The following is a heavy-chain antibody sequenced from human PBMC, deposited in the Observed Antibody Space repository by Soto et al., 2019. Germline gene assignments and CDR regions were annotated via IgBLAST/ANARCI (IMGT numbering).Heavy chain of an antibody. CDR2: INHSGST. CDR1: GGSFSGYY. Sequence: SETLSLTCAVYGGSFSGYYWSWIRQPPVRGLEWIGEINHSGSTNYNPSLKSRVSISVDTSKNPFSLKLSSVTAADTAVYYCARIQGQRWRQFNWFDPWGQGTLVTVSS. J-gene: IGHJ5*02. CDR3: ARIQGQRWRQFNWFDP. V-gene: IGHV4-34*01.